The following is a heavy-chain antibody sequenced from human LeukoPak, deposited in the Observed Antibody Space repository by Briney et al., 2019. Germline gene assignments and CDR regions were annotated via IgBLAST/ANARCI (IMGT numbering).Heavy chain of an antibody. V-gene: IGHV4-34*01. J-gene: IGHJ1*01. CDR1: GGSFSGYY. CDR2: INHSGST. Sequence: KPSETLSLTCAVYGGSFSGYYWSWIRQPPGKGLEWIGEINHSGSTNYNPSLKSRVTISVDTSKNQFSLKVSSVTAADTAVYYCARAHRSIAARPFYFQHWGQGTLVTVSS. D-gene: IGHD6-6*01. CDR3: ARAHRSIAARPFYFQH.